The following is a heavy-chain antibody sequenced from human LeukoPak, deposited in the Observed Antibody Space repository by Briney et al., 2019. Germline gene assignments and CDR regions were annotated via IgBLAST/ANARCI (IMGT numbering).Heavy chain of an antibody. J-gene: IGHJ4*02. CDR1: GFTFSIYS. Sequence: GGSLRLSCAASGFTFSIYSMNWVRQAPGKGLEWVSSISSSSSYTYYADSVKGRFTISRDNAKNSVYLQMNSLRAEDTAVYYCAKDGPVSCWGQGTLVTVSS. D-gene: IGHD2-8*01. V-gene: IGHV3-21*01. CDR2: ISSSSSYT. CDR3: AKDGPVSC.